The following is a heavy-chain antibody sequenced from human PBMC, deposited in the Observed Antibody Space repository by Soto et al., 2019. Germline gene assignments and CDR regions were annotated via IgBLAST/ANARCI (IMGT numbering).Heavy chain of an antibody. Sequence: QVQLVQSGAEVKKPGSSVKLSCKASGGSFSRYAVSWVRQAPGQGLEWMGGIIPMFGAPNYAQKFQGRVTITADESTRTVYMKLSSLRSEDTAVYYCARRDGYNSDHYYGMDVW. J-gene: IGHJ6*01. CDR3: ARRDGYNSDHYYGMDV. CDR2: IIPMFGAP. CDR1: GGSFSRYA. D-gene: IGHD5-12*01. V-gene: IGHV1-69*01.